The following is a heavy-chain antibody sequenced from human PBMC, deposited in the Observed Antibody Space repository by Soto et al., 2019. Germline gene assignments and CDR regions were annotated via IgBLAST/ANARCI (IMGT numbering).Heavy chain of an antibody. Sequence: GESLKISCKGSGYSFTSYWISWVRQMPGKGLEWMGRIDPSDSYTNYSPSFQGHVTISADKSISTAYLQWSSLKASDTAMYHCATSYCGGDCYSEGTDNYYYYGMDVWGQGTTVTVSS. CDR3: ATSYCGGDCYSEGTDNYYYYGMDV. CDR1: GYSFTSYW. V-gene: IGHV5-10-1*01. J-gene: IGHJ6*02. D-gene: IGHD2-21*02. CDR2: IDPSDSYT.